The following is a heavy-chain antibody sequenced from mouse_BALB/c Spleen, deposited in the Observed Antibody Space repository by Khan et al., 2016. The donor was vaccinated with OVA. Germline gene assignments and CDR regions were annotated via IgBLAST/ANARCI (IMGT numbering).Heavy chain of an antibody. Sequence: QVQLKESGPGLVAPSQTLSITCTVSGFSLSNYGVHWVRQPPGKGLEWLGVIWAGGGTNHNSALMSRLSISKADSKSQVFLKRNSLQTDDTAMYYCARAFYNGAWFAYWGQGTLVTVSA. D-gene: IGHD1-3*01. V-gene: IGHV2-9*02. CDR3: ARAFYNGAWFAY. CDR2: IWAGGGT. CDR1: GFSLSNYG. J-gene: IGHJ3*01.